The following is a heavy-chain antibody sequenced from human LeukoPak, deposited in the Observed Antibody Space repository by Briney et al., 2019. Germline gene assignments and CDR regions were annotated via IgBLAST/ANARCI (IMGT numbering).Heavy chain of an antibody. V-gene: IGHV3-33*01. CDR1: GFTFSSYG. CDR3: ARDTEMATMGDY. J-gene: IGHJ4*02. CDR2: IWYDGSNK. D-gene: IGHD5-24*01. Sequence: GRSLRLSCAASGFTFSSYGMHWVRQAPGKGLEWVAVIWYDGSNKYYADSVKGRFTISRDNSKNTLYLLMNSLRAEDTAVYYCARDTEMATMGDYWGQGTLVTVSS.